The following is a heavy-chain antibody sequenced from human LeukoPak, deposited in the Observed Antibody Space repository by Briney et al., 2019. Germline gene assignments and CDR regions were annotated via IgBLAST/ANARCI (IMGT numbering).Heavy chain of an antibody. J-gene: IGHJ4*02. D-gene: IGHD6-19*01. CDR1: GFTFTSSA. Sequence: GTSVKVSCKASGFTFTSSAMQWVRQARGQRLEWIGWIVVGSGNTNYAQKFQGRVTMTRDTSISTAYMELSSLRSEDTAVYYCARNLPSSGWFVGWGQGTLVTVSS. CDR2: IVVGSGNT. CDR3: ARNLPSSGWFVG. V-gene: IGHV1-58*02.